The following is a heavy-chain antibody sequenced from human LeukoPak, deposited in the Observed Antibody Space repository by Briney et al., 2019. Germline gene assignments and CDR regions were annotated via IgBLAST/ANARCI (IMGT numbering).Heavy chain of an antibody. J-gene: IGHJ4*02. CDR2: ISSSSSYI. V-gene: IGHV3-21*01. Sequence: GGSLRLSCAASGFTFSSYSMNWVRQAPGKGLEWVSSISSSSSYIYYADSVKGRFTISRDNAKNSLYLQMSSLRAEDTAVYYCARARGSGSPDYWGQGTLVTVSS. CDR3: ARARGSGSPDY. CDR1: GFTFSSYS. D-gene: IGHD3-10*01.